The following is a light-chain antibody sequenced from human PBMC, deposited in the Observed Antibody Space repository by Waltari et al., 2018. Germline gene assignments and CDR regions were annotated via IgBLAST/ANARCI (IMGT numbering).Light chain of an antibody. CDR2: AAS. J-gene: IGKJ3*01. Sequence: AIRMTQSPSSLSASTGDRVTITCRSSENINTYLAWYQQKPGMAPKLLIYAASTLESGVPSRFSGSASGTDFTLTISGLQSEDFAFYSCLQYFTYTFTFGPGTKLDIK. CDR1: ENINTY. CDR3: LQYFTYTFT. V-gene: IGKV1-8*01.